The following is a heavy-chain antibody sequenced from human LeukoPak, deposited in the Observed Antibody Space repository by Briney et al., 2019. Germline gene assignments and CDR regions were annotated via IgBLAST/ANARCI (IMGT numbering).Heavy chain of an antibody. CDR1: GYTFTSYG. Sequence: SSVKVSCKASGYTFTSYGISWVRQAPGQGLEWMGWISVYNGNTNYAQKLQGRVTMTTDTSTSTAYMELRSLRSDDTALYYCARESYNSGSYYNDYWGQGTLVTVSS. CDR3: ARESYNSGSYYNDY. J-gene: IGHJ4*02. CDR2: ISVYNGNT. V-gene: IGHV1-18*01. D-gene: IGHD3-10*01.